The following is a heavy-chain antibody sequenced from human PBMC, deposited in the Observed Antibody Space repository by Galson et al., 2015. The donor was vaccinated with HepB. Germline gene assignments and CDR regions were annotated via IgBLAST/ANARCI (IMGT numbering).Heavy chain of an antibody. V-gene: IGHV4-39*01. CDR3: ARDVYSYPYYYYGMDV. CDR2: IYYSGST. CDR1: GGSISSSSYY. J-gene: IGHJ6*02. D-gene: IGHD5-18*01. Sequence: ETLSLTCTVSGGSISSSSYYWGWIRQPPGKGLERIGNIYYSGSTCYNPSLKSRVTISVDTSKNQFSLKLSSVTAADTAVYYCARDVYSYPYYYYGMDVWGQGTTVTVSS.